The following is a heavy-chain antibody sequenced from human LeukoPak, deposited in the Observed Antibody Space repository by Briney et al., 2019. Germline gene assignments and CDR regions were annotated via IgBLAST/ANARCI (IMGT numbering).Heavy chain of an antibody. Sequence: GGSLRLSCAASGFTFSSYSMNWVRQAPGKGLEWVSSISSSSSHIYYADSVEGRFTISRDNAKNSLYLQMNSLRAEDTAVYYCARELAQWTYYCYGMDVWGQGTTVTVSS. V-gene: IGHV3-21*01. J-gene: IGHJ6*02. CDR2: ISSSSSHI. D-gene: IGHD6-19*01. CDR3: ARELAQWTYYCYGMDV. CDR1: GFTFSSYS.